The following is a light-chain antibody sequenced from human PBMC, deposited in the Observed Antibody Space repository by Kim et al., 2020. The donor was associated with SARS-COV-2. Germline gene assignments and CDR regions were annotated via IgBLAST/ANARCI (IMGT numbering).Light chain of an antibody. CDR3: NSRDNSGDHVV. J-gene: IGLJ2*01. CDR1: SLRTYY. Sequence: ALGQTVRITCQGDSLRTYYASWYQQKPGQAPILVIYGKNNRPSGIPDRFSGSSSGNTASLTVTGAQAVDEADYYCNSRDNSGDHVVLGGGTKVTV. CDR2: GKN. V-gene: IGLV3-19*01.